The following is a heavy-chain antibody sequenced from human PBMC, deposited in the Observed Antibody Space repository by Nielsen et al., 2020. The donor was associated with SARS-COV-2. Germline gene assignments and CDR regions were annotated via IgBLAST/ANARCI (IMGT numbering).Heavy chain of an antibody. CDR3: ARDIVARYYYYGMDV. J-gene: IGHJ6*02. CDR2: ISNSGSVI. CDR1: GFTFRNHE. V-gene: IGHV3-48*03. Sequence: GGSLRLSCAASGFTFRNHEMNWVRQIPGKGLEWVSYISNSGSVISYADSVKGRFTISRDNAQNSLYLQMNSLRAEDTAVYYCARDIVARYYYYGMDVWGQGTTVTVSS. D-gene: IGHD5-12*01.